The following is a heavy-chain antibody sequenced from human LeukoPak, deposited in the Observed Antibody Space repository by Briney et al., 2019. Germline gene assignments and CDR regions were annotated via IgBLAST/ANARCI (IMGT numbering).Heavy chain of an antibody. CDR3: ARGTKTGYTGYDWNN. D-gene: IGHD5-12*01. J-gene: IGHJ4*02. Sequence: SETLSLTCTVSGGSINDYYLSWIRQPPGKGLEWIGYVYDTGSTSYNPSPKSRVSMSVDTSTNQFSLMLSSVTAADTAMYYCARGTKTGYTGYDWNNWGQGSLVTVSS. CDR2: VYDTGST. CDR1: GGSINDYY. V-gene: IGHV4-59*01.